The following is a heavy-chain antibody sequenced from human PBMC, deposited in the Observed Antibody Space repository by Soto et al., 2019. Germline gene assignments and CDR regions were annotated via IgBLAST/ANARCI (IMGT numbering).Heavy chain of an antibody. CDR2: IYYSGST. CDR1: GGSISSYY. CDR3: ARLSSGCLSSAFDI. J-gene: IGHJ3*02. V-gene: IGHV4-59*08. D-gene: IGHD6-19*01. Sequence: SETLSLTCTVSGGSISSYYWSWIRQPPGKGLEWIAYIYYSGSTNYSPSLKSRVTISVDTSKNQFSLKLSSVTAADTAVYYCARLSSGCLSSAFDIWGQGTMVTVSS.